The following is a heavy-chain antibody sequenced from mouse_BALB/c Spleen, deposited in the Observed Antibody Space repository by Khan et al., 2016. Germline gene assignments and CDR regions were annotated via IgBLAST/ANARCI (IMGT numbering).Heavy chain of an antibody. CDR3: ARRAMDD. CDR1: GYAFSSYW. J-gene: IGHJ4*01. V-gene: IGHV1-80*01. Sequence: QVQLKQSGAELVRPGSLVKISCKASGYAFSSYWMIWVKQRPGQGLEWIGQIYPGDGDTHYNGKVKGKATLTADKSSSTAYMQLSSLTSEDSAVYVCARRAMDDWGQGTSVTVSS. CDR2: IYPGDGDT.